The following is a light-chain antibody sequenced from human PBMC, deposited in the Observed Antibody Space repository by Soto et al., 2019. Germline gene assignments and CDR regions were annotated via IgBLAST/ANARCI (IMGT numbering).Light chain of an antibody. CDR3: SSYTGSTTLHYV. V-gene: IGLV2-14*01. CDR1: SSDVGGYNY. Sequence: QSALTQPASVSGSPGQSITISCTGTSSDVGGYNYVSRYQQHPGKAPKLLIYDVSNRPSGASNRFSGSKSGNTASLTISGLQAEDEADYYCSSYTGSTTLHYVFGTGTKVTVL. CDR2: DVS. J-gene: IGLJ1*01.